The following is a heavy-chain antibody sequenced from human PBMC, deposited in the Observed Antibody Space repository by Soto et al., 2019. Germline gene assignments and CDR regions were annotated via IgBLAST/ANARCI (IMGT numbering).Heavy chain of an antibody. CDR2: ISAYNGGA. Sequence: QDKLVQSGAEVKKHGASVKDSCKASGYTFTTYGISWVRQAPGQGLEWMGWISAYNGGANYVQKFQGRVTTSTDTSTSTAYMELRSLSSDDTAMYYCARWDCSHNNCNGDYLQYWGQGSLVSVSS. V-gene: IGHV1-18*01. CDR3: ARWDCSHNNCNGDYLQY. CDR1: GYTFTTYG. J-gene: IGHJ1*01. D-gene: IGHD2-15*01.